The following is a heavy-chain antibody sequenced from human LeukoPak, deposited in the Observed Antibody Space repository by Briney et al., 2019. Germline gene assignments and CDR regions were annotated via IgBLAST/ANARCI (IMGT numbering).Heavy chain of an antibody. J-gene: IGHJ6*02. Sequence: GGSLRRSCAASGFTVSSNYMIWVRQAPGNGLEWVSVIYRGGSTYYADSVKGRFNISRDNSTNTLYLQMNSLRAEDTAVYYCARDVYNWNPYGMDVWGQGTTVTVSS. CDR1: GFTVSSNY. CDR2: IYRGGST. V-gene: IGHV3-66*01. D-gene: IGHD1-20*01. CDR3: ARDVYNWNPYGMDV.